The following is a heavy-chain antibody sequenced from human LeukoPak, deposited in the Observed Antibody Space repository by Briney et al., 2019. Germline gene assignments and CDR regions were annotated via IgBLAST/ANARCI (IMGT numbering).Heavy chain of an antibody. V-gene: IGHV3-23*01. D-gene: IGHD3-10*01. J-gene: IGHJ4*02. CDR3: AKDSNYYGSGSNDY. CDR1: GFTFSIYA. CDR2: ISGSGGST. Sequence: TGGSLRLSGAASGFTFSIYAMSWVRQAPRKGLEWVSAISGSGGSTYYADSVKGRFTISRDNSKNTLYLQMNSLRAEDTAVYYCAKDSNYYGSGSNDYWGQGTLVTVSS.